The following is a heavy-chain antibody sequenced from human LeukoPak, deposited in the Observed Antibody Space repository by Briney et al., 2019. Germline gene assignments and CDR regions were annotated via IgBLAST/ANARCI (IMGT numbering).Heavy chain of an antibody. CDR2: ISTSISTI. V-gene: IGHV3-48*01. CDR1: GCTFSRYA. Sequence: GGSLRLSCTASGCTFSRYAMNWVRQARGKGLEWVSYISTSISTIYYADSVKGRFTISRDNAKNSLYLQMNSLRAEDTAVYYCARDAAWSGYYDAFDIWGQGTMVTVSS. D-gene: IGHD3-3*01. CDR3: ARDAAWSGYYDAFDI. J-gene: IGHJ3*02.